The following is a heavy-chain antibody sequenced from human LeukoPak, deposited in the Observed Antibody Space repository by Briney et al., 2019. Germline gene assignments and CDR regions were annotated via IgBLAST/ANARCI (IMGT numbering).Heavy chain of an antibody. CDR1: GFTFITYW. D-gene: IGHD5-18*01. J-gene: IGHJ4*02. CDR2: IKQDGSEK. CDR3: ARDLQLWGYYFDY. Sequence: GGSLRLSCAASGFTFITYWMSWVRQAPGKGLEWVANIKQDGSEKYYVDSVKGRFTISRDNAKNSLYLQMNSLRAEDTAVYYCARDLQLWGYYFDYWGQGTLVTVSS. V-gene: IGHV3-7*01.